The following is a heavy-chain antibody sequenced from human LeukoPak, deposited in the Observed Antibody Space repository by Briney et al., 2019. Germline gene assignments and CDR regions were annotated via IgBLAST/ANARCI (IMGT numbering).Heavy chain of an antibody. V-gene: IGHV3-13*01. CDR1: GFTFSDHW. Sequence: GGSLRLSCEVSGFTFSDHWMHWIRQATGKGLEWVSAIGTAGDTYYPGSVKGRFTISRENAKNSLYLQMNSLRAGDTAVYYCARGEPSDSSGWSSFDYWGQGTLVTVSS. D-gene: IGHD6-19*01. CDR3: ARGEPSDSSGWSSFDY. J-gene: IGHJ4*02. CDR2: IGTAGDT.